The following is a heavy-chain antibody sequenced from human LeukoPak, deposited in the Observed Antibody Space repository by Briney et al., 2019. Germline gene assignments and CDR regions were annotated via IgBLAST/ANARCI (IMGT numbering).Heavy chain of an antibody. V-gene: IGHV4-34*01. CDR1: GGSFSGYY. CDR3: ARGLEGSGSYGVKRVRLYGMDV. CDR2: INHSGST. J-gene: IGHJ6*02. Sequence: SETLSLTCAVYGGSFSGYYWSWIRQPPGKGLEWIGEINHSGSTNYNPSLKSRVTISVDTSKNQFSLKLSSVTAADTAVYYCARGLEGSGSYGVKRVRLYGMDVWGQGTTVTVSS. D-gene: IGHD3-10*01.